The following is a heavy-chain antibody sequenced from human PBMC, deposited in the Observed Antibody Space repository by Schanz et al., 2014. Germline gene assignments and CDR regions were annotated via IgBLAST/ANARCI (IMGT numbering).Heavy chain of an antibody. CDR2: IIPIHGIV. Sequence: QVQLVQSGAEVKKPGSSMKVSCKASGVTFSTYPINWLRQAPGQGLEWMGRIIPIHGIVNYAQRIQDRGRITADKATSTAYIELSSLRSDDTAVYYCARLGTGMAVSCSVIHSYYCYMDVWGEGTTVNVSS. D-gene: IGHD6-19*01. V-gene: IGHV1-69*02. CDR1: GVTFSTYP. J-gene: IGHJ6*03. CDR3: ARLGTGMAVSCSVIHSYYCYMDV.